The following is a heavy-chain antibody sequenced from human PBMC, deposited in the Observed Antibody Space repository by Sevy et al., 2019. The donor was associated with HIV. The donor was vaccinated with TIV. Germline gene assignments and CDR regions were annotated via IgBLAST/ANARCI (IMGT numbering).Heavy chain of an antibody. J-gene: IGHJ4*02. V-gene: IGHV3-30-3*01. CDR2: ISYDGSNK. Sequence: GGSLRLSCAASGFTFSSYAMHWVRQAPGKGLEWVAVISYDGSNKYYADSVKGRFTISRDNSKNTLYLQMNSLRAEDTAVYYCARDDDAKYYYDSSGYFDYWGQGTLVTVSS. D-gene: IGHD3-22*01. CDR3: ARDDDAKYYYDSSGYFDY. CDR1: GFTFSSYA.